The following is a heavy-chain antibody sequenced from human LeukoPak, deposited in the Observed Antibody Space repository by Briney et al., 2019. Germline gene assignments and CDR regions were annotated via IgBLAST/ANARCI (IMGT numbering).Heavy chain of an antibody. V-gene: IGHV4-4*07. CDR1: GGSISSYY. CDR2: IYTSGST. D-gene: IGHD5-12*01. Sequence: SETLSLTCTVSGGSISSYYWSWIRQPAGKGLEWIGRIYTSGSTNYNPSLKSRVTMSVDTSKNQFSLKLSSVTAADTAVYYCATEVVATSFPHDAFDIWGQGTMVTVSS. J-gene: IGHJ3*02. CDR3: ATEVVATSFPHDAFDI.